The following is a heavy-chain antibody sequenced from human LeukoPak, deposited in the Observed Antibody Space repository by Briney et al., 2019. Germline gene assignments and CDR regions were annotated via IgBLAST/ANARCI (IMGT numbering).Heavy chain of an antibody. J-gene: IGHJ4*02. Sequence: GGSLRLSCAASGFTFSSNAMHWVRQAPGKGLEWVASISSDGSSKYYADSVKGRFTISRDNSKNTLYLQMNSLRTEDMAVYYCARDSQATIFGVVLSGGGYDYWGQGTLVTVSS. D-gene: IGHD3-3*01. CDR2: ISSDGSSK. CDR1: GFTFSSNA. V-gene: IGHV3-30*03. CDR3: ARDSQATIFGVVLSGGGYDY.